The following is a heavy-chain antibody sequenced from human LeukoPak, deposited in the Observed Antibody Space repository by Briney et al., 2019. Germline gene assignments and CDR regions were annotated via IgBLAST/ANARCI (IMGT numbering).Heavy chain of an antibody. J-gene: IGHJ5*02. CDR1: RYTFASYD. Sequence: ASVKVSCKASRYTFASYDIHWVRQATGQGLEWMGWMNPNSGNTGYAQKFQGSVTMTRNTSIATAYMELTSLRSEDTAMYYCARGLHCTNTSCRQGEWFDPWGQGALVTVSS. V-gene: IGHV1-8*01. D-gene: IGHD2-2*01. CDR3: ARGLHCTNTSCRQGEWFDP. CDR2: MNPNSGNT.